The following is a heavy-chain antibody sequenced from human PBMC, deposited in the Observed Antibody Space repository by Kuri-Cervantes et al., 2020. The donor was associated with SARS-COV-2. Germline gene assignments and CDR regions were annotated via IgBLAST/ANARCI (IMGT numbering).Heavy chain of an antibody. V-gene: IGHV1-8*01. CDR3: ARTVTYRSVMDV. D-gene: IGHD6-19*01. J-gene: IGHJ6*02. CDR1: GYTFTSYD. Sequence: ASVKVSCKASGYTFTSYDINWVRQATGQGLEWMGWMNPNSGNTGYAQKFQGRVTMTRNTSMSTAYMELSSLRSEDTAVYYCARTVTYRSVMDVWGQGTTVTVSS. CDR2: MNPNSGNT.